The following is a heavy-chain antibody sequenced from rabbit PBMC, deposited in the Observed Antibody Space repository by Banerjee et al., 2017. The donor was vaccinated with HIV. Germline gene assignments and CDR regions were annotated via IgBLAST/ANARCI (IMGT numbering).Heavy chain of an antibody. CDR3: ARDAGYAGSNL. D-gene: IGHD4-2*01. CDR1: GFTISSGYD. J-gene: IGHJ4*01. V-gene: IGHV1S45*01. Sequence: QEQLEESGGGLVQPEGSLTLTCTASGFTISSGYDMCWVRQAPGKGLEWIACIYAGSSGSTYYASWVNGRFTIARTSSTTVTLQMTSLTAADTATYFCARDAGYAGSNLWGQGTLVT. CDR2: IYAGSSGST.